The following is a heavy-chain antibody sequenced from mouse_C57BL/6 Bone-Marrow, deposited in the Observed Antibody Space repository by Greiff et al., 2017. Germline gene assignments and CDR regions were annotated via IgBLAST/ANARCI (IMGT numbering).Heavy chain of an antibody. CDR2: IRNKANGYTT. J-gene: IGHJ2*01. CDR3: ARSSSYPYFDY. D-gene: IGHD1-1*01. V-gene: IGHV7-3*01. Sequence: EVNVVESGGGLVQPGGSLSLSCAASGFTFTDYYMSWVRQPPGKALEWLGFIRNKANGYTTEVSASVKGRFTISRDNSQSILYLQMNALRAEDSATYYCARSSSYPYFDYWGQGTTLTVSS. CDR1: GFTFTDYY.